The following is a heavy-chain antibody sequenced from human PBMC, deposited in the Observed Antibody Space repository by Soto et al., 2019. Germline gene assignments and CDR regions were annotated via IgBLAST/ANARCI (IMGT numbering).Heavy chain of an antibody. V-gene: IGHV4-39*01. CDR1: GGSISSGGYY. J-gene: IGHJ5*02. Sequence: SETLSLACAVSGGSISSGGYYWAWIRQSPGKGLEWIGTIFYSGGTFYTPSLKSRVTMSVDTSNNQFSLKLSSVTAADTAVYYCARQASGYYYGWFDPWGQGTLVTVS. CDR3: ARQASGYYYGWFDP. CDR2: IFYSGGT. D-gene: IGHD3-22*01.